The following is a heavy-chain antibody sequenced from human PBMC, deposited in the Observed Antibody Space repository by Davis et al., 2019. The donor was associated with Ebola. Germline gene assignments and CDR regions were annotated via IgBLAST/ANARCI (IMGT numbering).Heavy chain of an antibody. CDR1: GFTFSSYG. V-gene: IGHV3-30*19. CDR3: ARSVAVADFYYYGMDV. CDR2: ISYDGSNK. D-gene: IGHD6-19*01. Sequence: GESLKISCAASGFTFSSYGMHWVRQAPGKGLEWVAVISYDGSNKYYADSVKGRFTISRDNSKNTLYLQMNSLRAEDTAVYYCARSVAVADFYYYGMDVWGQGTTVTVSS. J-gene: IGHJ6*02.